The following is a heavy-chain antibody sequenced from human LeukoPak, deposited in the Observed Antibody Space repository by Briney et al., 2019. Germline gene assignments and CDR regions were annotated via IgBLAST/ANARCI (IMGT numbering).Heavy chain of an antibody. D-gene: IGHD2/OR15-2a*01. CDR2: ISSSSSYT. CDR3: ARDGIELRNFDY. CDR1: GFTLSDYY. Sequence: PGGSLRLSCAASGFTLSDYYMSWIRQAPGKGLEWVSYISSSSSYTNYADSVKGRFTISRGNAKNSLYLQMNSLRAEDTAVYYCARDGIELRNFDYWGQGTLVTVSS. V-gene: IGHV3-11*06. J-gene: IGHJ4*02.